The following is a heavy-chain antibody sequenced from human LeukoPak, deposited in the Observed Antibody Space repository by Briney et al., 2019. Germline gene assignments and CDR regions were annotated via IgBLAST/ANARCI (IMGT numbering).Heavy chain of an antibody. CDR2: IIPIFGTA. CDR3: ASGAIYYDSSGYYYLPDY. Sequence: SVKVSCTASGGTFSSYAISWVRQAPGQGLEWMGGIIPIFGTANYAQKFQGRVTITADESTSTAYMELSSLRSEDTAVYYCASGAIYYDSSGYYYLPDYWGQGTLVTVSS. D-gene: IGHD3-22*01. V-gene: IGHV1-69*13. CDR1: GGTFSSYA. J-gene: IGHJ4*02.